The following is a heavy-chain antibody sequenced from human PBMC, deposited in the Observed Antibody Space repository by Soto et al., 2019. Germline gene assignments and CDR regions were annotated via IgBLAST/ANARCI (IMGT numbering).Heavy chain of an antibody. CDR3: ARGAVAEPYYFDY. Sequence: QVQLVQSGAEVKEPGASVKISCKASGYTFTAYAMHWVRQAPGQRLEWMGWINAGNGDTKYSQKFQGRVSITSDTHATTSNMELSSLRSEDTAVYHCARGAVAEPYYFDYWGQGTPVTVSS. J-gene: IGHJ4*02. V-gene: IGHV1-3*01. CDR1: GYTFTAYA. CDR2: INAGNGDT. D-gene: IGHD6-19*01.